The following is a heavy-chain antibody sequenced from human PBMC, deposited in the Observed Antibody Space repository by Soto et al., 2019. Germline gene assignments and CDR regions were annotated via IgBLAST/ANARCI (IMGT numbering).Heavy chain of an antibody. J-gene: IGHJ6*02. Sequence: HPGGSLRLSCAASGFTFSSYGMHWVRQAPGKGLEWVAVIWYDGSNKYYADSVKGRFTISRDNSKNTLYLQMNSLRAEDTAVYYGARDRADYRYVYYGMDVWGQGTTVTVSS. V-gene: IGHV3-33*01. CDR2: IWYDGSNK. D-gene: IGHD3-16*02. CDR1: GFTFSSYG. CDR3: ARDRADYRYVYYGMDV.